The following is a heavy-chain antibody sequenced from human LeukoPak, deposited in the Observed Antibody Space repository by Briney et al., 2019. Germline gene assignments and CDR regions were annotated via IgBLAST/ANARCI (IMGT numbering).Heavy chain of an antibody. J-gene: IGHJ4*02. CDR1: GFTFSNAW. CDR3: AKCYSGSYSANY. CDR2: IKSKTDGGTT. V-gene: IGHV3-15*07. Sequence: PGGSLRLSCAASGFTFSNAWMNWVRQAPGKGLEWVGRIKSKTDGGTTDYAAPVKGRFTISRDDSKNTLYLQMNSLRAEDTAVYYCAKCYSGSYSANYWGQGTLVTVSS. D-gene: IGHD1-26*01.